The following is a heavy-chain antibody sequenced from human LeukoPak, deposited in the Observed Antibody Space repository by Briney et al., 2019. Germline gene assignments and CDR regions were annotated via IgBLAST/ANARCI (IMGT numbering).Heavy chain of an antibody. CDR1: GGSISSSSYY. V-gene: IGHV4-30-2*01. CDR2: IYHSGST. CDR3: ARAPSDYYDSSGYFLDY. Sequence: SETLSLTCTVSGGSISSSSYYWGWIRQPPGKGLEWIGYIYHSGSTYYNPSLKSRVTISVDRSKNQFSLKLSSVTAADTAVYYCARAPSDYYDSSGYFLDYWGQGTLVTVSS. J-gene: IGHJ4*02. D-gene: IGHD3-22*01.